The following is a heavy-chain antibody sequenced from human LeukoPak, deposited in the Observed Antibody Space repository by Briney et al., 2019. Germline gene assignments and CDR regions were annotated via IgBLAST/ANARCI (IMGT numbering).Heavy chain of an antibody. Sequence: SETLSLTCAVYSGSFSGYYWSWIRQPPGKGLEWIGEINHSGSTNYNPSLKSRVTISVDTSKNQFSLKLSSVTAADTAVYYCARGSVARIDPFDYWGQGTLVTVSS. CDR1: SGSFSGYY. CDR3: ARGSVARIDPFDY. CDR2: INHSGST. D-gene: IGHD6-19*01. J-gene: IGHJ4*02. V-gene: IGHV4-34*01.